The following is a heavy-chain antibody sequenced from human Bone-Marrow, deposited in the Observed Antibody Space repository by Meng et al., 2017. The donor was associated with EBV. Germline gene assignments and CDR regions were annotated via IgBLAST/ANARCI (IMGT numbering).Heavy chain of an antibody. CDR1: GFTFSSYS. D-gene: IGHD3-3*01. J-gene: IGHJ4*02. Sequence: EVQLVESGGXLVKPGGSLRLCCAASGFTFSSYSMNWVRQAPGKGLEWVSSISSSSSYIYYADPVKGRFTISRDNAKNSLYLQMNSLRAEDTAVYYCARSIFGVVIIPYYFDHSGQGTLGTVSS. CDR2: ISSSSSYI. V-gene: IGHV3-21*01. CDR3: ARSIFGVVIIPYYFDH.